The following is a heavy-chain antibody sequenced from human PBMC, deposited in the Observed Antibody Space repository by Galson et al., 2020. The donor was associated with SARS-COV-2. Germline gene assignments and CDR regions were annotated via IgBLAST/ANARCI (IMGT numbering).Heavy chain of an antibody. J-gene: IGHJ5*02. CDR2: FDPEDGET. CDR1: GYTLTELS. Sequence: ASVKVSCKVSGYTLTELSMHWVRQAPGKGLEWMGGFDPEDGETIYAQKFQGRVTMTEDTSTDTAYMELSSLRSEDTAVYYCATSPAAIPPNWFDPWGQGTLVTVSS. CDR3: ATSPAAIPPNWFDP. D-gene: IGHD2-2*02. V-gene: IGHV1-24*01.